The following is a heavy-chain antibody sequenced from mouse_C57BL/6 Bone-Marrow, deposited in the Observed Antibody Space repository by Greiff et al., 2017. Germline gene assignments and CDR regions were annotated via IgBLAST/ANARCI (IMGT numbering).Heavy chain of an antibody. CDR2: ISSGGDYI. CDR3: TRDYGPWFAY. J-gene: IGHJ3*01. Sequence: EVMLVESGEGLVKPGGSLKLSCAASGFTFSSYAMSWVRQTPEKRLEWVAYISSGGDYIYYADTVKGRFTISRDNARNTLYLQMSSLKSEDTAMYYCTRDYGPWFAYWGQGTLVTVSA. V-gene: IGHV5-9-1*02. D-gene: IGHD1-1*01. CDR1: GFTFSSYA.